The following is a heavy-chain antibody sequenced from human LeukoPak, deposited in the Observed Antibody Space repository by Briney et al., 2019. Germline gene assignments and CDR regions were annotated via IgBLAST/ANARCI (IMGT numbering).Heavy chain of an antibody. J-gene: IGHJ4*02. Sequence: SETLSLTCTVSGGSISSSSYYWGWIRQPPGKGLEWIGSIYYSGSTYYNPSLKSRVTISVDTSMNQFSLKLSSVTAADTAVYYCASDMGYCSGGSCYRSFDYWGQGTLVTVSS. D-gene: IGHD2-15*01. CDR1: GGSISSSSYY. V-gene: IGHV4-39*07. CDR2: IYYSGST. CDR3: ASDMGYCSGGSCYRSFDY.